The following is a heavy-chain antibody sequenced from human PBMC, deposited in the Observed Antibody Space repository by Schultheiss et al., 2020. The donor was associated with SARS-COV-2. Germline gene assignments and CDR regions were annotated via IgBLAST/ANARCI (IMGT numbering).Heavy chain of an antibody. Sequence: SETLSLTCIVSGDSISSYYWSWVRQPPGKGLEWIGYIYYSGISTYNPSLKSLVTISVDTSKNQFSLKLSSVTAADTAVYYCARTSVLRFLKWMYYFDYWGQGTLVTVSS. CDR1: GDSISSYY. V-gene: IGHV4-59*01. CDR2: IYYSGIS. D-gene: IGHD3-3*01. J-gene: IGHJ4*02. CDR3: ARTSVLRFLKWMYYFDY.